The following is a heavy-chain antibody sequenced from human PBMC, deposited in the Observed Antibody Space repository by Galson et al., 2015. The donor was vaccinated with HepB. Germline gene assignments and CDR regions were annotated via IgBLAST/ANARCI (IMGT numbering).Heavy chain of an antibody. Sequence: SVKVSCKASGYTFTGYYMHWVRQAPGQGLEWMGRINPNSGGTNYAQKFQGRVTMTRDTSISTAYMELSRLRSDDTAVYYCARRYRRNYYHGMDVWGQGTTVTVSS. CDR3: ARRYRRNYYHGMDV. CDR1: GYTFTGYY. CDR2: INPNSGGT. J-gene: IGHJ6*02. D-gene: IGHD1-1*01. V-gene: IGHV1-2*06.